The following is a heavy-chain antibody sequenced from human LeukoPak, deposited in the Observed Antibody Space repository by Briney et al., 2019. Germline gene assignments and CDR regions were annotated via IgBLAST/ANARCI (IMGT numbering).Heavy chain of an antibody. Sequence: GGSLRLSCVVSGFTFDDYAMHWVRQAPGKGLEWVSLICGDGTDTYYANSVKGRFTVSRDNSKKSLYLQMSSLRTGDTALYYCAKAYCGGDCYPGDYWGQGTLVTVSS. CDR2: ICGDGTDT. V-gene: IGHV3-43*02. CDR1: GFTFDDYA. D-gene: IGHD2-21*02. CDR3: AKAYCGGDCYPGDY. J-gene: IGHJ4*02.